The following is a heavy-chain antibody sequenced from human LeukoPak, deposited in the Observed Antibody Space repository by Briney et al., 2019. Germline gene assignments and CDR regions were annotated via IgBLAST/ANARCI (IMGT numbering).Heavy chain of an antibody. CDR3: ARRCSGGSCYYYYGMDV. V-gene: IGHV4-30-2*01. J-gene: IGHJ6*04. CDR1: GGCISSGGYS. Sequence: SQTLSLTCAVSGGCISSGGYSWSWIRQPPGKGLEWIGYIYHSGSTYYNPSLKSRVTISVDRSKNQFSLKLSSVTAADTAVYYCARRCSGGSCYYYYGMDVWGKGTTVTVSS. CDR2: IYHSGST. D-gene: IGHD2-15*01.